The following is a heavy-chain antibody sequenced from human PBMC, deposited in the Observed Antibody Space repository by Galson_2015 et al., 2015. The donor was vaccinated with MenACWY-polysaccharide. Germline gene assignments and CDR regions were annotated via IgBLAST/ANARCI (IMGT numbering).Heavy chain of an antibody. CDR1: GFSFSNHA. V-gene: IGHV3-23*01. J-gene: IGHJ5*02. CDR2: ISSGGANI. D-gene: IGHD5/OR15-5a*01. CDR3: VSWQCQQQWFGP. Sequence: SLSLSCEASGFSFSNHAMSGVRQAPGKGLEWVSGISSGGANILYADSVKGRFTFSRDNSQYTLYLQLNSLRVEDPATYYCVSWQCQQQWFGPWGQGTLVTVSS.